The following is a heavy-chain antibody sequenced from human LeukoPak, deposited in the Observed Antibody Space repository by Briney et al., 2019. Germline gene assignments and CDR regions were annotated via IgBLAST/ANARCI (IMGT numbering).Heavy chain of an antibody. CDR3: ASSSWSFDAFDI. V-gene: IGHV4-61*02. D-gene: IGHD6-13*01. Sequence: SQTLSLTCTVSGGSINSGSYYWSWIRQPAGKGLEWIGRIYTSGSTNYNPSLKSRVTMSVDTSKNQFSLKLSSVTAADTAVYYCASSSWSFDAFDIWGQGTMVTVSS. CDR1: GGSINSGSYY. J-gene: IGHJ3*02. CDR2: IYTSGST.